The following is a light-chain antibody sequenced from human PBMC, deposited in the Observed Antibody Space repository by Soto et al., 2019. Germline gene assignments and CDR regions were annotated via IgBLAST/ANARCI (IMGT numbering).Light chain of an antibody. Sequence: EIVLTKSPGTMSLSPGERATLSCRASQSVSSSYLAWYQQKPGQAPRPLIYGASSRATGIPDRFSGSGSGTDFTLTISILEPEDFAVYYCQQHGSSPWTFGQGTK. J-gene: IGKJ1*01. CDR1: QSVSSSY. V-gene: IGKV3-20*01. CDR2: GAS. CDR3: QQHGSSPWT.